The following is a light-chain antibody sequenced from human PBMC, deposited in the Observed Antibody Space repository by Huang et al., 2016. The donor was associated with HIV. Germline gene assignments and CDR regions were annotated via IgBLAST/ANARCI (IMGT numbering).Light chain of an antibody. CDR3: QHYDDWPPWT. V-gene: IGKV3D-15*01. CDR2: GAS. CDR1: QGVSNN. Sequence: EIVMSQSPVTLSVSPGERVTLSCRASQGVSNNVAWSQQKPGQTPRLLIHGASTRATGVPGKVSGRGSGTEFTLTITSLQPEDSAVYYCQHYDDWPPWTFGPGTHVEIK. J-gene: IGKJ1*01.